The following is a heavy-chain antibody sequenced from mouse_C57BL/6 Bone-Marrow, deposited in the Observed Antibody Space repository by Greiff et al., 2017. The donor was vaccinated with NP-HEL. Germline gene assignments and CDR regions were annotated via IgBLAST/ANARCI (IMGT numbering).Heavy chain of an antibody. Sequence: EVQLVESGPGLVKPSQSLSLTCSVTGYSITSGYYWNWIRQFPGNKLEWMGYISYDGSNNYNPSLQNRISITRDTSKNQFFLKLNSVTTEDTATYYCARDYYGSSYYFDYWGQGTTLTVSS. CDR1: GYSITSGYY. D-gene: IGHD1-1*01. CDR3: ARDYYGSSYYFDY. J-gene: IGHJ2*01. CDR2: ISYDGSN. V-gene: IGHV3-6*01.